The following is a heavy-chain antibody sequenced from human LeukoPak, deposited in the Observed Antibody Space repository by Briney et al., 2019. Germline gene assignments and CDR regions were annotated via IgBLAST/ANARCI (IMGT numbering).Heavy chain of an antibody. CDR2: ISSSSSII. D-gene: IGHD6-6*01. CDR3: AREHSSSSGSVSDY. Sequence: PGGSLRLSCAASGFTFSSYSMNWVRQAPGKGLEWVSYISSSSSIIYYADSVKGRFTISRDNAKNSLYLQMNSLRDEDTAVYYCAREHSSSSGSVSDYWGQGTLVTVSS. V-gene: IGHV3-48*02. CDR1: GFTFSSYS. J-gene: IGHJ4*02.